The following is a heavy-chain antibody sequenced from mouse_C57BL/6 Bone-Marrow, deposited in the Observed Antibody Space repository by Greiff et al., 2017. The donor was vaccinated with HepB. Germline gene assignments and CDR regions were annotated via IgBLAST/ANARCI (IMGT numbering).Heavy chain of an antibody. CDR3: ARGGYYGPMDY. J-gene: IGHJ4*01. CDR2: IDPSDSYT. D-gene: IGHD2-1*01. Sequence: VQLQQPGAELVMPGASVKLSCKASGYTFTSYWMHWVKQRPGQGLEWIGEIDPSDSYTNYNQKFKGKSTLTVDKSSSTAYMQLSSLTSEDSAVYYFARGGYYGPMDYWGQGTSVTVSS. V-gene: IGHV1-69*01. CDR1: GYTFTSYW.